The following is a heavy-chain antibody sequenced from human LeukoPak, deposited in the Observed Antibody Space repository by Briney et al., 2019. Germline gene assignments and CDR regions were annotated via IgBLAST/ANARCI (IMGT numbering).Heavy chain of an antibody. CDR3: VRDNDLAFDY. CDR1: GFTLRSFS. V-gene: IGHV3-48*01. CDR2: ISPRSDII. D-gene: IGHD2-21*02. Sequence: GGSLRLSCTASGFTLRSFSMNWVRQAPGKGLEWVSHISPRSDIISYADSVKGRFTISRDNAKNSLYLHMNSLRADDMAVYYCVRDNDLAFDYWGQGTLVPVSS. J-gene: IGHJ4*02.